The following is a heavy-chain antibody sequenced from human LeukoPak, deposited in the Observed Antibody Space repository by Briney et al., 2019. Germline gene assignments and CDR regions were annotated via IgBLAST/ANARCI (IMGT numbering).Heavy chain of an antibody. V-gene: IGHV3-9*01. D-gene: IGHD3-22*01. CDR3: AKGRRLLYYYDSSGYSPLDY. CDR2: ISWNSGSI. J-gene: IGHJ4*02. CDR1: GFTFDDYA. Sequence: GGSLRLSCAASGFTFDDYAMHWVRQAPGKGLEWVSGISWNSGSIGYADSVKGRFTISRDNAKNSLYLQMNSLRAEDTAVYYCAKGRRLLYYYDSSGYSPLDYWGQGTLVTVSS.